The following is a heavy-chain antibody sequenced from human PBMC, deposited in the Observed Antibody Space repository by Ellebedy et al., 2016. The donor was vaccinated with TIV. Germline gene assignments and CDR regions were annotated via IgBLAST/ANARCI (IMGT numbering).Heavy chain of an antibody. Sequence: PGGSLRLSCAASGFTFDDYGMHWVRQAPGKGLEWVSGINWNSGSIGYADSVKGRFTISRDNAKNSLHLQMNSLRAEDTALYYCARSAVEFYGSGNYAVFDYWGQGALVTVSS. D-gene: IGHD3-10*01. J-gene: IGHJ4*02. V-gene: IGHV3-9*01. CDR3: ARSAVEFYGSGNYAVFDY. CDR1: GFTFDDYG. CDR2: INWNSGSI.